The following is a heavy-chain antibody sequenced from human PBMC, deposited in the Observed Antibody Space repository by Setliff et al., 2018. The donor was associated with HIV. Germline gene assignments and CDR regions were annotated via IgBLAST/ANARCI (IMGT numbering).Heavy chain of an antibody. Sequence: SETLTLTCTVSGGSISSHYWSWIRQPPGKGLGWIGSIYYSGNTNYNPSLKSRVTISVDTSKSQFSLKLNSVTAADTAVYYCARDQSDWFYWGQGTLVTVSS. CDR2: IYYSGNT. CDR1: GGSISSHY. D-gene: IGHD3-3*01. CDR3: ARDQSDWFY. V-gene: IGHV4-59*11. J-gene: IGHJ4*02.